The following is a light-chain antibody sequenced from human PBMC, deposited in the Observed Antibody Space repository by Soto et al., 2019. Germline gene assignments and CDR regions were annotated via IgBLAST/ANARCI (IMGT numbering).Light chain of an antibody. Sequence: AIQLTQSPSSLSASVGDRVTITFRASQGISSALAWYQQKPGKAPKLLIYKASSLESGVPSRFSGSGSGTEFTLTISSLQPDDFATYYCQQYNSYWTFGQGTKVDIK. CDR2: KAS. J-gene: IGKJ1*01. CDR1: QGISSA. CDR3: QQYNSYWT. V-gene: IGKV1-13*02.